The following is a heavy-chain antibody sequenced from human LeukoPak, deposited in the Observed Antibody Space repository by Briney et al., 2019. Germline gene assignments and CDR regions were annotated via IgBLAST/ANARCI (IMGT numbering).Heavy chain of an antibody. D-gene: IGHD3-22*01. V-gene: IGHV5-10-1*01. J-gene: IGHJ3*02. Sequence: GESLKISCKGSGHSFTTYWIGWVRQMPGKGLEWMGRIDPSDSYTNYSPSFQGHVTISADKSISTAYLQWSSLKASDTAMYYCAIHYYDSSGYYYSYAFDIWGQGTMVTVSS. CDR2: IDPSDSYT. CDR3: AIHYYDSSGYYYSYAFDI. CDR1: GHSFTTYW.